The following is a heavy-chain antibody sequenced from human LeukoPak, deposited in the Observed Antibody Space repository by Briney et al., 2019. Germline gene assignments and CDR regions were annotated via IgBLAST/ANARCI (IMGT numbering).Heavy chain of an antibody. J-gene: IGHJ4*02. CDR1: GYTFTDYY. CDR3: ASFLLYGDYCY. CDR2: VSGHNGNT. V-gene: IGHV1-18*04. Sequence: ASVKVSCKASGYTFTDYYIHWVRQAPGQGLEWMGWVSGHNGNTNYAQKFQGRVTMTTDTSTSTAYMELRSLRSDDTAVYYCASFLLYGDYCYWGQGTLVTVSS. D-gene: IGHD4-17*01.